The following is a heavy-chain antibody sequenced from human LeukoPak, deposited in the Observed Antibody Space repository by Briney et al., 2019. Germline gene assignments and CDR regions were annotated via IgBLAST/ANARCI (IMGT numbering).Heavy chain of an antibody. J-gene: IGHJ4*02. V-gene: IGHV3-74*01. CDR1: GFTFSSYW. CDR3: ANHLGVVPAVFDY. CDR2: INTDGSST. D-gene: IGHD2-2*01. Sequence: GGSLRLSCAASGFTFSSYWMHWVRQAPGKGLVWVSRINTDGSSTSYADSVKGRFTISRDNAKNTLYLQMNSLRAEDTAVYYCANHLGVVPAVFDYWGQGTLVTVSS.